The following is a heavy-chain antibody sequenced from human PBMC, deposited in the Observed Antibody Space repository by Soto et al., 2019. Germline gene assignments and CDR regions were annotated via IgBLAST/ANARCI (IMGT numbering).Heavy chain of an antibody. Sequence: PGESLRVSWKGAGDSCTGYGGSWVRQMPGKGREWMGRIDPSDSYTNYSPSFQGHVTISADKSVSTAYLQWSSLRSEDTAVYYCARDGGDYDFWVSRDYYGMDVWGQGTTVTVS. D-gene: IGHD3-3*01. CDR3: ARDGGDYDFWVSRDYYGMDV. J-gene: IGHJ6*02. CDR1: GDSCTGYG. V-gene: IGHV5-10-1*01. CDR2: IDPSDSYT.